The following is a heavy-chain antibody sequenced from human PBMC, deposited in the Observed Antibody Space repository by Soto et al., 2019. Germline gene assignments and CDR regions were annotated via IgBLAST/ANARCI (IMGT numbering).Heavy chain of an antibody. J-gene: IGHJ6*02. CDR1: GGTFSSYT. CDR2: IIPILGIA. Sequence: QVQQVQSGAEVKKPGSSVKVSCKASGGTFSSYTISWVRQAPGQGLEWMGRIIPILGIANYAQKFQGRVTITADKSTSSTDMELCSLRSDTTAFYNSATDQEGTRSGGCYYHYGIDVWGQGTTVTVS. D-gene: IGHD2-15*01. V-gene: IGHV1-69*08. CDR3: ATDQEGTRSGGCYYHYGIDV.